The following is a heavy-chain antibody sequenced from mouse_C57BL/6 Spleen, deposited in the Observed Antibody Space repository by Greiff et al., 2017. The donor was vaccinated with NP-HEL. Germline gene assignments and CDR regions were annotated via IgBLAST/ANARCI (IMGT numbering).Heavy chain of an antibody. CDR1: GFTFSSYT. CDR3: ARDRFTTVVATDYFDY. Sequence: EVQGVESGGGLVKPGGSLKLSCAASGFTFSSYTMSWVRQTPEKRLAWVATISGGGGNTYYPDSVQGRFTISRDNAKNTLYLQMSSLRSEDTALYYCARDRFTTVVATDYFDYWGQGTTLTVSS. CDR2: ISGGGGNT. J-gene: IGHJ2*01. V-gene: IGHV5-9*01. D-gene: IGHD1-1*01.